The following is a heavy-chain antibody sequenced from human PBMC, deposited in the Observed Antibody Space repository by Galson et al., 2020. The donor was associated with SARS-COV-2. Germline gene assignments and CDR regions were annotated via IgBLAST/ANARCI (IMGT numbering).Heavy chain of an antibody. Sequence: GGSLRLSCAASGVSFDDYGMSWVRQVPGKGLEWVCGINKNGGSTNYGDSVRGRFTISRDNAKNSLYLQMNSLRVEDTALYFCARDYLAGPFDIWAQGTMVTVSS. CDR1: GVSFDDYG. CDR2: INKNGGST. CDR3: ARDYLAGPFDI. V-gene: IGHV3-20*04. J-gene: IGHJ3*02. D-gene: IGHD3-10*01.